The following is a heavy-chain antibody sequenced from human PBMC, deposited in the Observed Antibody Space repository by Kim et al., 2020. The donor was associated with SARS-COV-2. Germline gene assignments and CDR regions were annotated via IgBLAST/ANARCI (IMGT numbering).Heavy chain of an antibody. Sequence: TYSPSFQGHVTISADKSISTAYLQWSSLKASDTAMYYCARLINSGYDSDYWGQGTLVTVSS. J-gene: IGHJ4*02. V-gene: IGHV5-10-1*01. D-gene: IGHD5-12*01. CDR3: ARLINSGYDSDY.